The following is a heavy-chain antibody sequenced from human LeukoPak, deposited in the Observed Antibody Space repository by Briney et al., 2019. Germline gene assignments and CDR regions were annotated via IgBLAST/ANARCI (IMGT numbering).Heavy chain of an antibody. J-gene: IGHJ6*02. CDR1: GFTFSSYW. CDR2: IKQDGSEK. Sequence: PGRSLRLSCAASGFTFSSYWMSWVRQAPGKGLEWVANIKQDGSEKYYVDSVKGRFTISRDNAKNSLYLQMNSLRAEDTAVYYCARDQVREAAIHCYGMDVWGQGTTVTVSS. V-gene: IGHV3-7*01. CDR3: ARDQVREAAIHCYGMDV. D-gene: IGHD5-18*01.